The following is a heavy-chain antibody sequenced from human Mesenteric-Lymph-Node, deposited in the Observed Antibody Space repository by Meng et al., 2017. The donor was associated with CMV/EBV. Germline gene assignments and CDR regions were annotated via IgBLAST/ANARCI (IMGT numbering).Heavy chain of an antibody. D-gene: IGHD6-19*01. J-gene: IGHJ4*02. CDR3: ARLTGYSSGWYGDY. CDR2: ISYDGSNK. CDR1: GFTFSSYA. Sequence: SGFTFSSYAMHWVRQAPGKGLEWMAVISYDGSNKYYADSVKGRFTISRDNSKNTLYLQMNSLRAEDTAVYYCARLTGYSSGWYGDYWGQGTLVTVSS. V-gene: IGHV3-30-3*01.